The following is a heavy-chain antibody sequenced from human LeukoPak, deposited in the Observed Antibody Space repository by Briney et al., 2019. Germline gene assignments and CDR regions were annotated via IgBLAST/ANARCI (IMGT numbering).Heavy chain of an antibody. D-gene: IGHD4-17*01. J-gene: IGHJ6*04. V-gene: IGHV3-43*02. CDR3: AKDIGDYLTTDV. Sequence: GGSLRLSCAASGFTFDDYAMHWVRQAPGKGLEWVSLISGDGGSPYYADSVKGRFTISRDNSENSLYLQMNSLRTEDTALYYCAKDIGDYLTTDVWGKGTTVTVSS. CDR2: ISGDGGSP. CDR1: GFTFDDYA.